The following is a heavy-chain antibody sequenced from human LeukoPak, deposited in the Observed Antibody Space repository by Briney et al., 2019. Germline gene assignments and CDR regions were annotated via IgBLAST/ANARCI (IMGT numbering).Heavy chain of an antibody. D-gene: IGHD1-26*01. CDR1: GGSFSGYY. CDR2: INHSGST. Sequence: SETLSLTCAVYGGSFSGYYWSWIRQPPGKGLEWIGEINHSGSTNYNPSLKSRVTISVDTSKNQFSLKLSSVTAADTAVYYCARRSIEWELLFNWFDPWGQGTLVTVSS. CDR3: ARRSIEWELLFNWFDP. J-gene: IGHJ5*02. V-gene: IGHV4-34*01.